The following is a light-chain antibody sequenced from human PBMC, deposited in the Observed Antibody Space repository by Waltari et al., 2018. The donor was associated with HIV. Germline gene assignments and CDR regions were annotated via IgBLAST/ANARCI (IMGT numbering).Light chain of an antibody. CDR1: QSISSY. J-gene: IGKJ1*01. CDR3: QQSYSTPWT. Sequence: DIQMTQSPSSLSASVGDKVTINCRASQSISSYLNWYQQKPGKAPKLLIYAASSLQRGVPSMFSCSGSGTDFTLTISSLQPEDFATYYCQQSYSTPWTFGQGTKVEIK. V-gene: IGKV1-39*01. CDR2: AAS.